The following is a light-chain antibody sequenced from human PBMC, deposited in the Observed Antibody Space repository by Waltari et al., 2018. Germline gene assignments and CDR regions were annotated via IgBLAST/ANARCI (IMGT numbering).Light chain of an antibody. V-gene: IGKV3-11*01. J-gene: IGKJ1*01. CDR1: QSVSSY. CDR2: DAS. CDR3: QQRSNWPRT. Sequence: EIVLTQSPATLSLSPGERATLSCRASQSVSSYLAWYQQEPGQAPRLLIYDASNRATGIPARFRGSGSGTDFTLTISRLEPEDFAVYYCQQRSNWPRTFGQGTKVEIK.